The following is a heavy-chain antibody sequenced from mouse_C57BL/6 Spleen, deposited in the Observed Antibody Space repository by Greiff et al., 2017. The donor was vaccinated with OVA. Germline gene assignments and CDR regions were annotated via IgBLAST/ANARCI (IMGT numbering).Heavy chain of an antibody. CDR3: ARDGDYGSSYHWYFDV. Sequence: EVQRVESGGGLVKPGGSLKLSCAASGFTFSSYAMSWVRQTPEKRLEWVATISDGGSYTYYPDNVKGRFTISRDNAKNNLYLQMSHLKSEDTAMYYCARDGDYGSSYHWYFDVWGTGTTVTVSS. CDR2: ISDGGSYT. J-gene: IGHJ1*03. D-gene: IGHD1-1*01. V-gene: IGHV5-4*01. CDR1: GFTFSSYA.